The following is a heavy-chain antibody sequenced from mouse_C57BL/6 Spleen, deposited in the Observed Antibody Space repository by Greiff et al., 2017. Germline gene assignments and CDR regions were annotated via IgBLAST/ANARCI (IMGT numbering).Heavy chain of an antibody. CDR1: GFSLTSYG. Sequence: LVAPSQSLSITCTVSGFSLTSYGVDWVRQPPGKGLEWLGVIWGGGSTNYNSALMSRLSISKDNSKSQVFLKKNSLQTDDTAMYYCAKLRGDYGSSPFAYWGQGTLVTVSA. J-gene: IGHJ3*01. CDR2: IWGGGST. D-gene: IGHD1-1*01. CDR3: AKLRGDYGSSPFAY. V-gene: IGHV2-9*01.